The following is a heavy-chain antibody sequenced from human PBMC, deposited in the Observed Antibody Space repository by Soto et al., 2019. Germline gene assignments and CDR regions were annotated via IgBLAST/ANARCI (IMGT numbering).Heavy chain of an antibody. J-gene: IGHJ5*02. D-gene: IGHD4-17*01. V-gene: IGHV4-31*03. Sequence: SETLSLTCTVSGGSISSGGYYWSWIRQHPGKGLEWIGYIYYSGSTYYNPSLKSRVTISVDTSKNQFSLKLSSVTAADTAVYYCARVPRDYGGSNWFDPWGQGTLVTVSS. CDR2: IYYSGST. CDR3: ARVPRDYGGSNWFDP. CDR1: GGSISSGGYY.